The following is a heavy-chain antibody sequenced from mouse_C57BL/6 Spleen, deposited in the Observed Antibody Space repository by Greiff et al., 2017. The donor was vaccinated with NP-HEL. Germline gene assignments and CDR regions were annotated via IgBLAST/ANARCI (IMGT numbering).Heavy chain of an antibody. V-gene: IGHV7-3*01. Sequence: EVQGVESGGGLVQPGGSLSLSCAASGFTFTDYYMSWVRQPPGKALEWLGFIRNKANGYTTEYSASVKGRFTISIDNSQSILYLQMNALRAEDSATDYCARYEEYDGVGFAYWGQGALVTVSA. D-gene: IGHD2-14*01. CDR2: IRNKANGYTT. CDR3: ARYEEYDGVGFAY. J-gene: IGHJ3*01. CDR1: GFTFTDYY.